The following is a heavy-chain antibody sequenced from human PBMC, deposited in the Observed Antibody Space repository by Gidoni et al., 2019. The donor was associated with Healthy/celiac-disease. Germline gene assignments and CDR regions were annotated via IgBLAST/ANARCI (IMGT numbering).Heavy chain of an antibody. V-gene: IGHV1-69*01. CDR3: ARNAVVPAAMIYYYGMDV. Sequence: VQPVQSGAEVKKPGSSVKVSCKASRGTFSRYAISWVRQAPGQGLEWMGGIIPIFGTANYAQKFQGRVTITADESTSTAYMELSSLRSEDTAVYYCARNAVVPAAMIYYYGMDVWGQGTTVTVSS. D-gene: IGHD2-2*01. J-gene: IGHJ6*02. CDR2: IIPIFGTA. CDR1: RGTFSRYA.